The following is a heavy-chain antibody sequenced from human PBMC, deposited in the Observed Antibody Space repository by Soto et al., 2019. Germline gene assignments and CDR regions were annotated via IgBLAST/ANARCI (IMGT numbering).Heavy chain of an antibody. Sequence: QVQLVQSGAEVKKPGASVKVSCKASGYTFIHYYIHWVRQAPGQGLEWMAIINPNGGSTNYAQKFQGSVTVTSDTSTSAVSMELNSLGSDDTAVYFFARSLLQADFWGQGTLVTVSS. D-gene: IGHD2-21*01. CDR1: GYTFIHYY. CDR3: ARSLLQADF. CDR2: INPNGGST. V-gene: IGHV1-46*01. J-gene: IGHJ4*02.